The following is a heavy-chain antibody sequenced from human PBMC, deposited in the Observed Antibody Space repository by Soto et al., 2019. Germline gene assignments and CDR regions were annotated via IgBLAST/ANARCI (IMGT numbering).Heavy chain of an antibody. CDR1: GASISGGDYY. V-gene: IGHV4-30-4*01. J-gene: IGHJ4*02. Sequence: QVQLQESGPGLVKPSQTLSLTCTVSGASISGGDYYWTWIRQPPGKGLDWIGSIYYTGNTYSNPSLESRLSISVDPSNNQFALRLTSVTAPDTAIYYCARATYDSSTYYLDYWGQGTLVTVSS. CDR2: IYYTGNT. D-gene: IGHD3-22*01. CDR3: ARATYDSSTYYLDY.